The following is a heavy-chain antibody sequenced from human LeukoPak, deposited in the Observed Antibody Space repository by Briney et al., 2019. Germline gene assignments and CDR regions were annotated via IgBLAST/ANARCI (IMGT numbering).Heavy chain of an antibody. V-gene: IGHV4-39*07. CDR2: INHSGST. CDR3: ARGGVGVYFWSGYYTGLDY. D-gene: IGHD3-3*01. J-gene: IGHJ4*02. CDR1: GGSISSGGYY. Sequence: PSETLSLTCTVSGGSISSGGYYWSWIRQPPGKGLEWIGEINHSGSTNYNPSLKSRVTISVDTSKNQFSLKLSPVTAADTAVYYCARGGVGVYFWSGYYTGLDYWGQGTLVTVSS.